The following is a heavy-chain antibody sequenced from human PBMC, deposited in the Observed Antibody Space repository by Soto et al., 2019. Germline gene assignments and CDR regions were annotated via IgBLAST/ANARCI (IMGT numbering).Heavy chain of an antibody. D-gene: IGHD3-22*01. J-gene: IGHJ4*02. CDR3: VKGEYYYDGSAYYPFDY. CDR1: GFTFSIYS. CDR2: ISTNGGST. Sequence: HPGGSLRLSCSASGFTFSIYSMHWVRQAPGKGLEYVSSISTNGGSTHYADSVKGRFTISRDNSKNTVYLQMSSLRAEDTAVYYCVKGEYYYDGSAYYPFDYWGQGT. V-gene: IGHV3-64D*06.